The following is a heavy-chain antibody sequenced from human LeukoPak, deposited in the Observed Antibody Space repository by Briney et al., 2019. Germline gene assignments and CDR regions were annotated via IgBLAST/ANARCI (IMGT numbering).Heavy chain of an antibody. Sequence: GRSLRLSCAASGFTFSSYGMHWVRQAPGKGLEWVAVISYDGSNKYYADSVKGRFTISRDNSKNTLYLQMNSLKTEDTAVYYCTTDLMAGTGGFDYWGQGTLVTVSS. CDR2: ISYDGSNK. CDR1: GFTFSSYG. CDR3: TTDLMAGTGGFDY. V-gene: IGHV3-30*03. D-gene: IGHD6-19*01. J-gene: IGHJ4*02.